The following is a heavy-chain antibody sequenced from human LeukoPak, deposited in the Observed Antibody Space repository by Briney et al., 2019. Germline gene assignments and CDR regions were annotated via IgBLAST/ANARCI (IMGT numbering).Heavy chain of an antibody. V-gene: IGHV4-39*01. CDR3: ARHAWMVLGVIYGGHDNCFDP. J-gene: IGHJ5*02. CDR1: CGSISSDY. D-gene: IGHD3-10*01. Sequence: SETLSLTCSVSCGSISSDYWRWIRQPPGKGLEWIGSIYYSGSTYYNPSLKSRVTISVDTSKNQFSLKLSSVTAADTAVYYCARHAWMVLGVIYGGHDNCFDPWGQGTLVTVSS. CDR2: IYYSGST.